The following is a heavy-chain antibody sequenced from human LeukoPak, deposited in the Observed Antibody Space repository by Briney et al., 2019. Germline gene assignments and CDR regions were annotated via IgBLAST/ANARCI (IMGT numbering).Heavy chain of an antibody. CDR2: IKQDGSEK. D-gene: IGHD3-22*01. Sequence: GGSLRLSCAASGFTFSSYWMSWVRQAPGKGLEWVANIKQDGSEKYYVDSVKGRFTISRDNAKNSLYLQMNSLRAEDTAVYYCARESGSYTGAHYYDSSGYYYAYRGTDCGMDVWGQGTTDTVSS. V-gene: IGHV3-7*01. CDR3: ARESGSYTGAHYYDSSGYYYAYRGTDCGMDV. J-gene: IGHJ6*02. CDR1: GFTFSSYW.